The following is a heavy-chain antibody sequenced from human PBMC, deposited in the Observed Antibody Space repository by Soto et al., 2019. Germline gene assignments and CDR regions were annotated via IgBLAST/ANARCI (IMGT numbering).Heavy chain of an antibody. CDR1: GGTFSSYA. V-gene: IGHV1-69*06. J-gene: IGHJ6*02. CDR3: ASPITARPKSGDYYGMDV. CDR2: IIPIFGTA. D-gene: IGHD6-6*01. Sequence: QVQLVQSGAEVKKPGSSVKVSCKASGGTFSSYAISWVRQAPGQGLEWMGGIIPIFGTANYAQKFQGRVTITADKSTSTAYMEQSSLRSEDTAVYYCASPITARPKSGDYYGMDVWGQGPTVTVSS.